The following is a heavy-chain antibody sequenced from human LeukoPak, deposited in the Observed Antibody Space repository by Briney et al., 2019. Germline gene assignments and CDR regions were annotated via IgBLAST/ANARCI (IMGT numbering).Heavy chain of an antibody. V-gene: IGHV1-18*01. D-gene: IGHD6-13*01. Sequence: ASVKVSCKASRYTFTSYGISWVRQAPGQGLEWMGWISAYNGNTNYAQKLQGRVTMTTDTSTSTAYMELRSLRSDDTAVYYCASGHSSSWYADYFDYWGQGTLVTVSS. J-gene: IGHJ4*02. CDR2: ISAYNGNT. CDR1: RYTFTSYG. CDR3: ASGHSSSWYADYFDY.